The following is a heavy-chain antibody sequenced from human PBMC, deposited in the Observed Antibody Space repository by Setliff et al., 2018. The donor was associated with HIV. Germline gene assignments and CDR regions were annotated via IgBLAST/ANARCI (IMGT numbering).Heavy chain of an antibody. D-gene: IGHD2-2*01. CDR3: ARTESGFCSSSSCLRYMDV. V-gene: IGHV4-59*11. CDR1: GGSLSSHY. J-gene: IGHJ6*03. CDR2: IHHSGTT. Sequence: SETLSLTCSVFGGSLSSHYWSWIRQPPGKGLEWIGYIHHSGTTNYNPSLKSRVTMSVDTSKKEFSLRLSSVTAADTAVYYCARTESGFCSSSSCLRYMDVWGKGTTVTVSS.